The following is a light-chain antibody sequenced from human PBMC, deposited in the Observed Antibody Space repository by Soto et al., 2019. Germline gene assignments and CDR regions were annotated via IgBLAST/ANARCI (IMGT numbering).Light chain of an antibody. V-gene: IGLV2-8*01. Sequence: QSALTQPPSASGSPGQSVTISCTGTSSDGGGYNYVSWYQQHPGKAPKLMIYEVSKRPLGVPDRFSGSKSGNTASLPVSGRQAEDEADYYCSSYAGSNNLVFGGGAQLIVL. CDR3: SSYAGSNNLV. J-gene: IGLJ2*01. CDR2: EVS. CDR1: SSDGGGYNY.